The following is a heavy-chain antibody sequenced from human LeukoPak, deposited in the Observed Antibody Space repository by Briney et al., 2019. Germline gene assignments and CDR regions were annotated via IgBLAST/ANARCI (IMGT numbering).Heavy chain of an antibody. D-gene: IGHD3-10*01. Sequence: SETLSLTCTVSGGSISSSSYYWGWIRQPPGKGLEWIGSIYYSGSTYYNPSLKSRVTISVDTSKNQFSLKLSSVTAADTAVYYCARQGITMVRGVITPFDYWGQGTLVTVSS. J-gene: IGHJ4*02. CDR3: ARQGITMVRGVITPFDY. V-gene: IGHV4-39*01. CDR1: GGSISSSSYY. CDR2: IYYSGST.